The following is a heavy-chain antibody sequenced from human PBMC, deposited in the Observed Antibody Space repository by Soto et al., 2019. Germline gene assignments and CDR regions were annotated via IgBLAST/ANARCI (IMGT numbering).Heavy chain of an antibody. Sequence: GGSLRLSCAACGFTFSNAWMNWVRQAPGKGLEWVGRIKSKTDGGTTDYAAPVKGRFTISRDDSKNTLYLQMNSLKTEDTAVYYCTTYQGILRYFDWPPHYWGQGTLVTVSS. CDR2: IKSKTDGGTT. V-gene: IGHV3-15*07. J-gene: IGHJ4*02. CDR1: GFTFSNAW. D-gene: IGHD3-9*01. CDR3: TTYQGILRYFDWPPHY.